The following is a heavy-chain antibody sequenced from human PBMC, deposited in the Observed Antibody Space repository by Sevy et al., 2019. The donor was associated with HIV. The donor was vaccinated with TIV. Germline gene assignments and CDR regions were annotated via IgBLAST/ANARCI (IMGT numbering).Heavy chain of an antibody. D-gene: IGHD3-22*01. Sequence: GGSLRLSCEASGFTVSGNYMAWVRLAPGKGLEWVSLIDSGGSTYYADSVKGRFTISRENAKNTLYLQMNPLMAEATAVYFCARDRYYDASGYYYYYYGMDVWGQGTTVTVSS. CDR1: GFTVSGNY. CDR3: ARDRYYDASGYYYYYYGMDV. CDR2: IDSGGST. J-gene: IGHJ6*02. V-gene: IGHV3-66*01.